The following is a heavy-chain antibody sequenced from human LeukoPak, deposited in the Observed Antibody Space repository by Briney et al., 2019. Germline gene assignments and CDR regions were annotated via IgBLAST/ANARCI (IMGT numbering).Heavy chain of an antibody. J-gene: IGHJ6*02. CDR2: INSDGSST. D-gene: IGHD2-15*01. V-gene: IGHV3-74*01. Sequence: LTGGSLRLSCAASGFTFSSYWMHWVRQAPGKGLVWVSRINSDGSSTSYADSVKGRFTISRDNAKNTLYLQMNSLRAEGTAVYYCARVDCSGGSCSYYYYYGMDVWGQGTTVTVSS. CDR3: ARVDCSGGSCSYYYYYGMDV. CDR1: GFTFSSYW.